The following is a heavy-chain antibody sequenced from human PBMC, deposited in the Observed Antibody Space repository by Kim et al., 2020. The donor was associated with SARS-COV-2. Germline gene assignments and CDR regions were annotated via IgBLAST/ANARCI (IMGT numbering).Heavy chain of an antibody. D-gene: IGHD4-17*01. CDR1: GFTFSSYW. J-gene: IGHJ6*02. Sequence: GGSLRLSCAASGFTFSSYWMSWVRQAPGKGLEWVANIKQDGSAKYYVASVKGRCTISRDNAKNSLYLQMNSLGAEDTAVYYCAGVRGDYDTWWDYYYYGMDVWGQGTTVTVSS. CDR2: IKQDGSAK. CDR3: AGVRGDYDTWWDYYYYGMDV. V-gene: IGHV3-7*01.